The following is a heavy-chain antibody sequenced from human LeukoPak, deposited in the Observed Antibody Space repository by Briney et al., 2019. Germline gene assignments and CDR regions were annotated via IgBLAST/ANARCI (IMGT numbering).Heavy chain of an antibody. V-gene: IGHV4-59*01. CDR3: AREVGHCSGGSCYSYFDY. CDR1: GGSISSYY. Sequence: PSETLSLTCTVSGGSISSYYWSWIRQPPGKGQEWIGYIYYSGSTNYNASLTNRVTISVDTSKNQFSLKLSSVTAADTAVYYCAREVGHCSGGSCYSYFDYWGQGTLVTVSS. J-gene: IGHJ4*02. CDR2: IYYSGST. D-gene: IGHD2-15*01.